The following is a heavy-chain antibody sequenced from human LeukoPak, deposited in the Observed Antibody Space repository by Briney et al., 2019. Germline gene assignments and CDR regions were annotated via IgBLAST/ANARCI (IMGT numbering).Heavy chain of an antibody. CDR1: GFTFSSYW. CDR2: IKQDGSEK. V-gene: IGHV3-7*01. D-gene: IGHD3-22*01. J-gene: IGHJ4*02. Sequence: GGSLRLSCAASGFTFSSYWMSWVRQAPGKGLEWVANIKQDGSEKYYVDSVKGRFTISRDNAKNSLYLQMNSLRAEDTAVYYCARADYDSSGYLSFFDYWGQGTLVTVTS. CDR3: ARADYDSSGYLSFFDY.